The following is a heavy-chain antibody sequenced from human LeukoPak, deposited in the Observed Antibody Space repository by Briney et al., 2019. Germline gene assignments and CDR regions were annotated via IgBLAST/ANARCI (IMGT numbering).Heavy chain of an antibody. V-gene: IGHV1-8*01. CDR3: ARGLREQWLVSSSTDY. J-gene: IGHJ4*02. CDR2: MNPNSGNT. Sequence: ASVKVSCKASGYTFTSYDINWVRQATGQGLEWMGWMNPNSGNTGYAQKFQGRVTMTRNTSISTAYMELSSLRSEDTAVYYCARGLREQWLVSSSTDYWGQGTLVTVSS. D-gene: IGHD6-19*01. CDR1: GYTFTSYD.